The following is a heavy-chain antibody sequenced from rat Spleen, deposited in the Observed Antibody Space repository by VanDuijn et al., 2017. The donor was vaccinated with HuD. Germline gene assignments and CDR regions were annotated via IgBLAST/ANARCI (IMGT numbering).Heavy chain of an antibody. CDR1: GDSITSKY. J-gene: IGHJ2*01. V-gene: IGHV3-1*01. CDR3: ARHNVTTGDYFDY. Sequence: EVQLQESGPGLVKPSQSLSLTCSVTGDSITSKYWGWIRKFPGDKMEWMGYISYSGSTSYNPSLKSRISITRDTSKNQFFLHLNSVTTEDTATYYCARHNVTTGDYFDYWGQGVMVTVSS. CDR2: ISYSGST. D-gene: IGHD1-10*01.